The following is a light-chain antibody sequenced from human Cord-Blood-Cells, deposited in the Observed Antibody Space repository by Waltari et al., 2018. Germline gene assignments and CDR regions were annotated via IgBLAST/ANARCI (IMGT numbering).Light chain of an antibody. CDR1: QSISSC. J-gene: IGKJ2*01. CDR2: DAS. Sequence: DIQMTKSPSPLSASVAARVTITCRASQSISSCLAWYQQKPGTAPKLLSYDASSLEIGVPSWFSVSGLGTEFTLTISSLQPDDFATYYCQQYNSYSPVYTFGQGTKLEIK. CDR3: QQYNSYSPVYT. V-gene: IGKV1-5*01.